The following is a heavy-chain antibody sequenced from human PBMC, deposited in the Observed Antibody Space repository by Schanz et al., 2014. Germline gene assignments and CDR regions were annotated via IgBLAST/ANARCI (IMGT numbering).Heavy chain of an antibody. CDR3: ARYYETSYYPLYYSDY. CDR1: GFSFSNYW. Sequence: EVQLVESGGGFVQPGGSLRLSCAASGFSFSNYWMHWVRQGPGSGLVWVSHINNAGSDTTYADSVKGRFTISRDNTRNTLYLQMNSLSAEDTAVYYCARYYETSYYPLYYSDYWGQGTLVSVSS. J-gene: IGHJ4*02. CDR2: INNAGSDT. V-gene: IGHV3-74*01. D-gene: IGHD3-22*01.